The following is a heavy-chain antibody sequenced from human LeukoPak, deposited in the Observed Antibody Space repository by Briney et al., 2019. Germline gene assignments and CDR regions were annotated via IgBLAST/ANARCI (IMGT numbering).Heavy chain of an antibody. CDR3: ARDGVVVPAATRKILDY. J-gene: IGHJ4*02. D-gene: IGHD2-2*01. CDR1: GFTFSSYA. CDR2: ISYDGSNK. V-gene: IGHV3-30*01. Sequence: GGSLRLSCAASGFTFSSYAMHWVRQAPGKGLEWVAVISYDGSNKYYADSVKGRFTISRDNSKNTLYLQLNSLRAEDTAVYYCARDGVVVPAATRKILDYWGQGTLVTVSS.